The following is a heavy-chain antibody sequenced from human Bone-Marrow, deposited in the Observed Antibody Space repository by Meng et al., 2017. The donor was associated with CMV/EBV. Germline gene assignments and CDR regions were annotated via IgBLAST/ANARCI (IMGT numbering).Heavy chain of an antibody. D-gene: IGHD3-3*02. V-gene: IGHV1-18*01. CDR2: ISAYNGNS. CDR3: ARDLGGMGAIFFDY. Sequence: KASGYPCTSFGISWVRQAPGQGLEWMGWISAYNGNSKYSQTVQGRVTMTTDTSTGTAYMELRSLRSGDTAMYYCARDLGGMGAIFFDYWGQGTLVTVSS. J-gene: IGHJ4*02. CDR1: GYPCTSFG.